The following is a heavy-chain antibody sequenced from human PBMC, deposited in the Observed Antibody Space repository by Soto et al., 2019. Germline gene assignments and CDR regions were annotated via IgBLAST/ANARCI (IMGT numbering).Heavy chain of an antibody. Sequence: QTLSRTWTIAGDSVSSNIAAWSWIRQSPSRGLEWLGRTYYRSRWYNDYAVSVKSRITVNPDTSKNQFSLQLKSVTPEDTAVYYYARTERYFDYWGQGPLVTVSS. CDR1: GDSVSSNIAA. CDR3: ARTERYFDY. CDR2: TYYRSRWYN. J-gene: IGHJ4*02. V-gene: IGHV6-1*01.